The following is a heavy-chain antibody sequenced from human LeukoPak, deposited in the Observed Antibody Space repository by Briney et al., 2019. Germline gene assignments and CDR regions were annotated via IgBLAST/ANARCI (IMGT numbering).Heavy chain of an antibody. CDR3: ARQRDNYDILTGPVYYFDY. CDR1: GGSISSGSYY. Sequence: SQTLSLTCTVSGGSISSGSYYWSWIRQPAGKGLEWIGRFYTSGSTNYNPSLKSRVTISVDTSKNQFSLKLSSVTAADTAVYYCARQRDNYDILTGPVYYFDYWGQGTLVTVSS. D-gene: IGHD3-9*01. CDR2: FYTSGST. J-gene: IGHJ4*02. V-gene: IGHV4-61*02.